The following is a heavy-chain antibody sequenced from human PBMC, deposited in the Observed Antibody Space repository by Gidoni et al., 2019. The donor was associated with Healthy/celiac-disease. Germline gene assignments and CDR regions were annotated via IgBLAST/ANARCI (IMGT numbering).Heavy chain of an antibody. D-gene: IGHD2-2*01. J-gene: IGHJ5*02. CDR2: ISAYNGNT. V-gene: IGHV1-18*01. CDR1: GYTVTSYG. CDR3: ARVYCSSTSCFSYNWFDP. Sequence: QVQLVQSGAEVKKPGAAVKVSCKVSGYTVTSYGISWVRQAPGQGLEWMGWISAYNGNTNYAQKLQGRVTMTTDTSTSTAYMELRSLRSDDTAVYYCARVYCSSTSCFSYNWFDPWGREPWSPSPQ.